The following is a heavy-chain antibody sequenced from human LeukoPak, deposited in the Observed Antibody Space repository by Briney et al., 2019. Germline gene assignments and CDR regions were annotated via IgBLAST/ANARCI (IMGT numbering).Heavy chain of an antibody. CDR3: ARVVDGYNDY. J-gene: IGHJ4*02. V-gene: IGHV1-69*04. D-gene: IGHD5-12*01. CDR1: GGTFSSYA. Sequence: ASVKVSCKASGGTFSSYAISWVRQAPGQGLEWMGRTIPILGIANYAQKFQGRVTITADKSTSTAYMELSSLRSEDTAVYYCARVVDGYNDYWGQGTLVTVSS. CDR2: TIPILGIA.